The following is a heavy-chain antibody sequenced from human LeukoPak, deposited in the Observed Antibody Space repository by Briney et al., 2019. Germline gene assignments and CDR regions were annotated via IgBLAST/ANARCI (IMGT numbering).Heavy chain of an antibody. D-gene: IGHD2-21*01. CDR3: TVQVIPSDKWFDP. CDR2: IRSKPYGGTA. CDR1: GFTFSRYG. V-gene: IGHV3-49*04. J-gene: IGHJ5*02. Sequence: GGSLRLSCAASGFTFSRYGMNWVRQAPGKGLEWVGFIRSKPYGGTAEYAASVKGRFTISRDDSKTIAYLDMNGLKTEDTAVYHCTVQVIPSDKWFDPWGQGTLVTVSS.